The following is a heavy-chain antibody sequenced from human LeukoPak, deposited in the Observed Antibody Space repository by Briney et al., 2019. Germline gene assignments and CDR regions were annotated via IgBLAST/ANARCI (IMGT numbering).Heavy chain of an antibody. Sequence: GGSLRLSCAASGFTFSSYEMNWVRQAPGKGLEWVSYISSSGSTIYYADSVKGRFTISRDNAKNSLYLQMNSLRAEDTAFYYCAKILPGSQSGYWGQGTLVTVSS. CDR2: ISSSGSTI. CDR3: AKILPGSQSGY. CDR1: GFTFSSYE. V-gene: IGHV3-48*03. D-gene: IGHD1-26*01. J-gene: IGHJ4*02.